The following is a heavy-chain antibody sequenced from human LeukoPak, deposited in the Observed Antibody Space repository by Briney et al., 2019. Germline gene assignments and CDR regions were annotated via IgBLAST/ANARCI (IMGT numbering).Heavy chain of an antibody. CDR2: IYSGGST. CDR1: GFTVSNNY. CDR3: ARTKYCSGTSCPGVDP. Sequence: QPGGSLRLSCAASGFTVSNNYMSWVRQAPGKGLEGVSVIYSGGSTYYADSVKGRFTISRHSSKNTLYLQMNSLRPEDTAVYYCARTKYCSGTSCPGVDPWGQGTLVTVSS. J-gene: IGHJ5*02. V-gene: IGHV3-53*04. D-gene: IGHD2-15*01.